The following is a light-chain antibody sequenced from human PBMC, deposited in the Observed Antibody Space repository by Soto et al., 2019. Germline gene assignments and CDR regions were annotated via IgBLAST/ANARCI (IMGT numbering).Light chain of an antibody. CDR3: QQSYSTLTWT. V-gene: IGKV3-15*01. CDR1: QSVSSN. Sequence: EIVVTQSPATLSVSPGERATLSCRASQSVSSNLAWYQQKPGQAPRLLIYGASTRATGIPDRFSGSGSGTEFTLTISSLQSEDFATYYCQQSYSTLTWTFGQGTKVEIK. CDR2: GAS. J-gene: IGKJ1*01.